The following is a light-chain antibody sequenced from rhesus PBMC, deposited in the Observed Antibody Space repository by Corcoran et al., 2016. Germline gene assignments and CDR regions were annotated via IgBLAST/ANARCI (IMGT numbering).Light chain of an antibody. CDR1: QSASMF. CDR2: GAS. V-gene: IGKV3-24*03. Sequence: EIVMTQSPATLALSPGERATLSCRASQSASMFLGWYQQKPGQAPLLLIYGASSRATGIPDRFSGSGSGTEFTLTIRRLEPGDVGVYFCLQSSSWPYSFGQGTKVEIK. J-gene: IGKJ2*01. CDR3: LQSSSWPYS.